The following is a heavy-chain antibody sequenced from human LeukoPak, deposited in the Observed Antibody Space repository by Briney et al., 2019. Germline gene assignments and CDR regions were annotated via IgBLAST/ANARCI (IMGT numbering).Heavy chain of an antibody. Sequence: SVKVSCKASGGTFSSYAISWVRQAPGQGLEWMGRIIPILGIANYAQKFQGRVTITADKSTSTAYMELSSLRSEDTAVYYCARVGRAQTSYYSGRAVGGQGTTVTVSS. V-gene: IGHV1-69*04. CDR2: IIPILGIA. CDR3: ARVGRAQTSYYSGRAV. J-gene: IGHJ6*02. D-gene: IGHD1-26*01. CDR1: GGTFSSYA.